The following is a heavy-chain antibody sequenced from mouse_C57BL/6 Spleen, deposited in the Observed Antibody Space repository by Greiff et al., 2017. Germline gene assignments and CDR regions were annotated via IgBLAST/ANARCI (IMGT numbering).Heavy chain of an antibody. CDR2: IYTGSGST. V-gene: IGHV1-55*01. CDR1: GYTFTSYW. Sequence: QVQLQQPGAELVKPGASVKMSCKASGYTFTSYWITWVQQRPGPGLEWIGEIYTGSGSTNYNEKFNCKATLTVDTSSSTAYMQLSSLTSEDSAVYYCARREFNWSSWFAYWGQGTLVTVSA. CDR3: ARREFNWSSWFAY. D-gene: IGHD4-1*01. J-gene: IGHJ3*01.